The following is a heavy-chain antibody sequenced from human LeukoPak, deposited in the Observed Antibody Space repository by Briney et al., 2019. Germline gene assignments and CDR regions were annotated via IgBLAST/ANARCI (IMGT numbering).Heavy chain of an antibody. Sequence: GGSLRLSRAASGFTFDSYWMSWVRQAPGKGLEWVANIKQDGSEKYYVDSVKGRFTISRDNAENSLYLQMNSLRAEDTAVYYCARDKDSWYFDLWGRGTLVTVSS. CDR3: ARDKDSWYFDL. D-gene: IGHD3/OR15-3a*01. V-gene: IGHV3-7*04. CDR2: IKQDGSEK. CDR1: GFTFDSYW. J-gene: IGHJ2*01.